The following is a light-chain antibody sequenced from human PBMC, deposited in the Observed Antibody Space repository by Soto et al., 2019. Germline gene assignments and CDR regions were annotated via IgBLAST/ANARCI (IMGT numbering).Light chain of an antibody. CDR2: LTS. J-gene: IGKJ1*01. V-gene: IGKV3D-11*03. Sequence: EIVLTQSPATLSAFPGDRVTLSCRASQALNTRLAWYQHKPGQAPRLLIYLTSNRAAGVPSRFSAWGSETDFTLTINSLAPEDFAIYYCHQRQSWPRTFGQGTKVDIK. CDR1: QALNTR. CDR3: HQRQSWPRT.